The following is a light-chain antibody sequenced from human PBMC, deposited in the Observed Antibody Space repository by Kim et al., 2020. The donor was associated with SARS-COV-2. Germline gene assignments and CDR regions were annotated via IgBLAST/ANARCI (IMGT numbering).Light chain of an antibody. J-gene: IGLJ3*02. Sequence: AWVKLTCTLSSGPSNYAIAWHQQQPEKGPRYLMKLNSDGSHSKGDGIPDRFSGSSSGAERYLTIASLQSEDEADYYCQTWGTGIWVFGGGTKLTVL. CDR3: QTWGTGIWV. CDR2: LNSDGSH. CDR1: SGPSNYA. V-gene: IGLV4-69*02.